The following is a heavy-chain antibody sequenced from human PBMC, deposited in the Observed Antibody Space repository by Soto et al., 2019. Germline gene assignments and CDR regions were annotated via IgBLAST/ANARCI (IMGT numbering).Heavy chain of an antibody. CDR1: GDSVSSNSAA. CDR2: TYYRSKWYN. D-gene: IGHD3-22*01. V-gene: IGHV6-1*01. J-gene: IGHJ4*02. Sequence: SQTLSLPCAISGDSVSSNSAAWNWIRQSPSRGLEWLGRTYYRSKWYNDYAVSVKSRITINPDTSKNQFSLQLNSVTPEDTAVYYCARDSSGYLRRNHAFDYWGQGTLVTVSS. CDR3: ARDSSGYLRRNHAFDY.